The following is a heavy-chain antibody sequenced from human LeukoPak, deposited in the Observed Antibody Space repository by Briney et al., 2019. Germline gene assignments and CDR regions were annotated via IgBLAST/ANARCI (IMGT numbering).Heavy chain of an antibody. J-gene: IGHJ6*02. CDR1: GFSFSTYS. CDR3: ARPPSTSYYYGMDV. CDR2: ISGSSSYI. V-gene: IGHV3-21*01. Sequence: PGGSLRLSCAASGFSFSTYSMNWVRQAPGKGLEWVSYISGSSSYIYYADSVKGRFTISRDNAKNSLHLQMNSLRAEDTAVYYCARPPSTSYYYGMDVWGQGTTVTVSS. D-gene: IGHD2/OR15-2a*01.